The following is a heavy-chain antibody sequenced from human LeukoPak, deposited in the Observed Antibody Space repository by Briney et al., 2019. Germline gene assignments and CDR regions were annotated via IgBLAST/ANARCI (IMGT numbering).Heavy chain of an antibody. Sequence: WASVKVSCKASGGTFRSFAISWVRQAPGQGLEWMGGIIPIFRTANYAQKFQGRVTITADESTSTAYMELSSLRSEDTAVYYCARALRYYSDSSGYAFDYWGQGTLVAVSS. V-gene: IGHV1-69*13. CDR3: ARALRYYSDSSGYAFDY. CDR1: GGTFRSFA. D-gene: IGHD3-22*01. CDR2: IIPIFRTA. J-gene: IGHJ4*02.